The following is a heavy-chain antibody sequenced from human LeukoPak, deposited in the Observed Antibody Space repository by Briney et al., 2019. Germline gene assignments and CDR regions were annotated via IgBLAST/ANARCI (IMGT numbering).Heavy chain of an antibody. CDR3: AKVGENVLRIYPHSYYFDS. D-gene: IGHD2-15*01. Sequence: GGSLRLSCAASGFKFGDFAMSWVRQTPGKGLEWVSGISASGANTYYAASVKGRFTSSRDNSNNTLFLQMFNLRAEDAAVYYCAKVGENVLRIYPHSYYFDSWGQGTLVAVSS. J-gene: IGHJ4*02. CDR2: ISASGANT. V-gene: IGHV3-23*01. CDR1: GFKFGDFA.